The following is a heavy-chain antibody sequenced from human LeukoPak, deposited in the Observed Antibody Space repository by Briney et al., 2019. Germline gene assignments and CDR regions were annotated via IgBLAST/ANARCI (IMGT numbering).Heavy chain of an antibody. CDR1: GGSISSSSYY. CDR3: ASIAARPRHYYYYYYMDV. J-gene: IGHJ6*03. CDR2: IYYSGST. Sequence: PSGTLSLTCAVSGGSISSSSYYWGWIRQPPGKGLEWIGSIYYSGSTYYNPSLKSRVTISVDTSKNQFSLKLSSVTAADTAVYYCASIAARPRHYYYYYYMDVWGKGTTVTVSS. D-gene: IGHD6-6*01. V-gene: IGHV4-39*07.